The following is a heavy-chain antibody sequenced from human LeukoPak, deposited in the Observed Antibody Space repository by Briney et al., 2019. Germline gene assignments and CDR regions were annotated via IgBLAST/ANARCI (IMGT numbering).Heavy chain of an antibody. J-gene: IGHJ4*02. V-gene: IGHV4-4*07. CDR1: GGSISSYY. D-gene: IGHD6-19*01. CDR2: IYSSGST. CDR3: ARDSRDGSGWFFDY. Sequence: SETLSLTCTVSGGSISSYYWSWIRQAAGKGLEWIGRIYSSGSTIYNPSLKSRVTMSVDTSKNQFSLKVSSVTAADTAVYYCARDSRDGSGWFFDYWGQGTLVTVSS.